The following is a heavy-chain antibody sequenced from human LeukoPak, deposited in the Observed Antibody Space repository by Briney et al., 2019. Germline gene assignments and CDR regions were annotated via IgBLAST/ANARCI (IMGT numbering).Heavy chain of an antibody. D-gene: IGHD3-10*01. CDR2: ITPSSSTI. CDR1: GFTFSTYT. CDR3: AKFGWGSHGFDI. Sequence: GGSLRLSCAASGFTFSTYTMNWVRQAPGKGLEWVSYITPSSSTIYYADSVRGRFTISRDNAKNSLYLQMNSLRAEDTAVYYCAKFGWGSHGFDIWGQGTMVSVSS. V-gene: IGHV3-48*04. J-gene: IGHJ3*02.